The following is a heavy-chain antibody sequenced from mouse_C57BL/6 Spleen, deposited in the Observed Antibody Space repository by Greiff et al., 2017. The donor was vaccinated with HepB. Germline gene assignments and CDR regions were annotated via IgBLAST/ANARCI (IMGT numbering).Heavy chain of an antibody. CDR1: GYSITSGYY. J-gene: IGHJ2*01. V-gene: IGHV3-6*01. CDR2: ISYDGSN. CDR3: ARSAGSSSFDY. D-gene: IGHD1-1*01. Sequence: DVKLQESGPGLVKPSQSLSLTCSVTGYSITSGYYWNWIRQFPGNKLEWMGYISYDGSNNYNPSLKNRISITRDTSKNQFFLKLNSVTTEDTATYYCARSAGSSSFDYWGQGTTLTVSS.